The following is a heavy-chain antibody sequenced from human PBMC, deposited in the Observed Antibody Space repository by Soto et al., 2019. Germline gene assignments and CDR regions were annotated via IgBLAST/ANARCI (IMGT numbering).Heavy chain of an antibody. CDR3: ARGRFGSGSYSLDYYYGMDV. CDR2: TYYRSKWYN. Sequence: PSQTLSLTCAISGDSVSSNSAAWNWIRQSPSRGLEWLGRTYYRSKWYNDYAVSVKSRITINPDTSKNQFSLQLNSVTPEDTAVYYCARGRFGSGSYSLDYYYGMDVWGQGTTVTVSS. J-gene: IGHJ6*02. CDR1: GDSVSSNSAA. V-gene: IGHV6-1*01. D-gene: IGHD1-26*01.